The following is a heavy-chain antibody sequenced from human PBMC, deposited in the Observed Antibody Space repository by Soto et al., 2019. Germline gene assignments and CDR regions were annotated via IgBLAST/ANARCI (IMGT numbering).Heavy chain of an antibody. D-gene: IGHD4-17*01. CDR3: ARGSDYGDYYFDY. J-gene: IGHJ4*02. V-gene: IGHV4-59*01. CDR2: IYYSGST. CDR1: GGSISSYY. Sequence: SETLSLTCTVSGGSISSYYWSWIRQPPGKGLEWIGYIYYSGSTNYNPSPKSRVTISVDTSKNQFSLKLSSVTAADTAVYYCARGSDYGDYYFDYWGQGTLVTVSS.